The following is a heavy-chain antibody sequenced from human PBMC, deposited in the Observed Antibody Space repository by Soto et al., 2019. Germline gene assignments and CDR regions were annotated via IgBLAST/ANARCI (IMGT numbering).Heavy chain of an antibody. CDR2: ISGSGGST. D-gene: IGHD2-15*01. CDR1: GFTFSSYA. V-gene: IGHV3-23*01. Sequence: PGGSLRLSCAASGFTFSSYAMSWVRQAPGKGLEWVSAISGSGGSTYYADSVKGRFTISRDNSKNTLYLQMNSLRAEDTAVYYCANFLLTHCSGGSCYWDNFDYWGQGTLVTVSS. CDR3: ANFLLTHCSGGSCYWDNFDY. J-gene: IGHJ4*02.